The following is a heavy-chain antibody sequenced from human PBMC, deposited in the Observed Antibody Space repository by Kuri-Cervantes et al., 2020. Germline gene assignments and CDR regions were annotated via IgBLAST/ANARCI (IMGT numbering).Heavy chain of an antibody. J-gene: IGHJ5*02. Sequence: GESLKISCAASGFTFSDYYMSWIRQAPGKGLEWVAVISYDGSNKYYADSVKGRFTISRDNAKNTLYLQMNSLRAEDTAVYYCARDLLDPWGQGTLVTVSS. CDR2: ISYDGSNK. V-gene: IGHV3-30*03. CDR1: GFTFSDYY. CDR3: ARDLLDP.